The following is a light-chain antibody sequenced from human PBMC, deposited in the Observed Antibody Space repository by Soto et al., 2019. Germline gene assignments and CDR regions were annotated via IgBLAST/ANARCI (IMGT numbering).Light chain of an antibody. J-gene: IGLJ2*01. CDR2: DVS. CDR3: SSYTTSSPVV. V-gene: IGLV2-14*03. CDR1: SSDVGGYNY. Sequence: QAVLTQPASVSGSPGQSITISCTGTSSDVGGYNYVSWYQQHPGKAPKLMIFDVSNRPSGVSTRFSGSKSGNTASLTISGXQXXDEADYYCSSYTTSSPVVFGGGTKVTVL.